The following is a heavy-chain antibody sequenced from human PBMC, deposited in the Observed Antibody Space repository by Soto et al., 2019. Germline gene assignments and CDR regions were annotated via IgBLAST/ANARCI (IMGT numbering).Heavy chain of an antibody. V-gene: IGHV4-59*08. CDR1: GGSISSYY. CDR3: ASSYDILTPFDP. D-gene: IGHD3-9*01. J-gene: IGHJ5*02. Sequence: SETLSLTCTVSGGSISSYYWSWIRQPPGKGLEWIGYIYYSGGTNYNPSLKSRVTISVDTSKNQFSLKLSSVTAADTAVYYCASSYDILTPFDPWGQGTLVTVSS. CDR2: IYYSGGT.